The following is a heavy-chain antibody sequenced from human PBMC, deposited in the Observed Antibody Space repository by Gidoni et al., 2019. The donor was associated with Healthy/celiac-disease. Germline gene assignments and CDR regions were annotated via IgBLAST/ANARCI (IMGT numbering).Heavy chain of an antibody. D-gene: IGHD5-18*01. CDR3: AKDSVSYGTHVAFDI. CDR1: GFNFISYA. J-gene: IGHJ3*02. Sequence: EVQLVESVGGLVQPVGSLRLSFAASGFNFISYAMIWVRQAPVKGLEWVSAISGSGGSTYNEDAVKGRFTISRDNSKNTLYLQMNSLRAEDTAVYYCAKDSVSYGTHVAFDIWGQGTMVTVSS. V-gene: IGHV3-23*04. CDR2: ISGSGGST.